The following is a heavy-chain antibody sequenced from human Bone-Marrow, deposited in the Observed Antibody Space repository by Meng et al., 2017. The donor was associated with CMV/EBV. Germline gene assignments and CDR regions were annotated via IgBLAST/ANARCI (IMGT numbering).Heavy chain of an antibody. CDR1: GYTFTSYD. D-gene: IGHD1-26*01. V-gene: IGHV1-18*01. CDR3: ARVGIVGATDV. CDR2: MNPNSGNT. Sequence: ASVKVSCKASGYTFTSYDINWVRQATGQGLEWMGWMNPNSGNTNYAQKLQGRVTMTTDTSTSTAYMELRSLRSDDTAVYYCARVGIVGATDVWGQGTTVTVSS. J-gene: IGHJ6*02.